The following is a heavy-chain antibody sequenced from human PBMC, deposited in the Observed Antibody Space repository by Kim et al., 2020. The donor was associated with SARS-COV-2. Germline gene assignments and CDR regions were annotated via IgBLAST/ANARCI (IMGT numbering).Heavy chain of an antibody. CDR2: IYSGGST. J-gene: IGHJ3*02. V-gene: IGHV3-53*01. CDR3: ARGVDTAMASQGDAFDI. Sequence: GSLRLSCAASGFTVSSNYMSWVRQAPGKGLEWVSVIYSGGSTYYADSVKGRFTISRDNSKNTLYLQMNSLRAEDTAVYYCARGVDTAMASQGDAFDIWGQGTMVTVSS. D-gene: IGHD5-18*01. CDR1: GFTVSSNY.